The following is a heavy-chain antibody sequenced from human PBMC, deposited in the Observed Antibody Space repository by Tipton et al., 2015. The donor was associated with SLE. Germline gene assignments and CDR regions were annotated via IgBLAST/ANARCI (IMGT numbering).Heavy chain of an antibody. Sequence: SLRLSCAASGFTFKNAWLSWVRQAPGKGLEWVGRIRGKTDGGTIDYAAPIKGRFTISRDDSKNTLYLQMNSLKTDDTALYYCTIDPRDYYDTSGYLGYWGQGTLVTVS. V-gene: IGHV3-15*01. J-gene: IGHJ4*02. CDR2: IRGKTDGGTI. D-gene: IGHD3-22*01. CDR3: TIDPRDYYDTSGYLGY. CDR1: GFTFKNAW.